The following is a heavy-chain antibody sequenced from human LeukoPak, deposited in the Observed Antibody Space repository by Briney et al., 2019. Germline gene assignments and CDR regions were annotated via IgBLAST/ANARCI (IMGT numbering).Heavy chain of an antibody. J-gene: IGHJ4*02. CDR2: IYYSGIT. CDR3: ARDVGYDSSGSYPYYFDY. CDR1: GGSISSQY. V-gene: IGHV4-59*11. D-gene: IGHD3-22*01. Sequence: PSETLSLTCTVSGGSISSQYWSLIRQPPGKGLEWIGYIYYSGITKYSPSLKSRVTISVDTSKNQFSLRLTSVTAAVTAVYYCARDVGYDSSGSYPYYFDYWGLGTLVTVSS.